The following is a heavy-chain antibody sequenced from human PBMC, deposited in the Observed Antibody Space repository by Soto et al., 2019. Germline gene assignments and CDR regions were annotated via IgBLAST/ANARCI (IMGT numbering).Heavy chain of an antibody. CDR1: GYTFTSYA. V-gene: IGHV1-3*01. Sequence: GASLKVSCKTAGYTFTSYAMRCVRQAPGQRLEWMGWINAGNGNKKHSQKFQGRVTITRDTSASTAYMELSSLTSEDTAVYYCARGGPPIDYWGQGTLVTVSS. D-gene: IGHD3-10*01. CDR3: ARGGPPIDY. J-gene: IGHJ4*02. CDR2: INAGNGNK.